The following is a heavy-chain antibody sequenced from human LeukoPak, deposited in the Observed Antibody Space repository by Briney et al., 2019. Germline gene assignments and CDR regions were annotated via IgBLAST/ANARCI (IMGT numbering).Heavy chain of an antibody. D-gene: IGHD6-6*01. V-gene: IGHV4-59*08. Sequence: SETLSLTCTVSGGSISTYYWSWIRQPPGKGLEWIGYIYYNGSTNYNPSLKSRVTISVDTSKNQFSLKLSSVTAADTAVYYCATSYTTSAALGNWGQGTLVTVSS. CDR3: ATSYTTSAALGN. CDR1: GGSISTYY. CDR2: IYYNGST. J-gene: IGHJ4*02.